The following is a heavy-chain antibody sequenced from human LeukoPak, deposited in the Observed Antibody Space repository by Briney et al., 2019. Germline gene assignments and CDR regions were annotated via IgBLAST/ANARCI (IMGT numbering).Heavy chain of an antibody. V-gene: IGHV3-7*01. D-gene: IGHD3-22*01. CDR3: ARDANYYDSRGENYFNY. Sequence: PGGSLRLSCAASGFTFSSYSMNWVRQAPGKGLEWVANIKQDGSEKYYVDSVKGRFTISRDNAKNSLYLQMNSLRAEDTAVYYCARDANYYDSRGENYFNYWGQGTLVTVSS. CDR2: IKQDGSEK. CDR1: GFTFSSYS. J-gene: IGHJ4*02.